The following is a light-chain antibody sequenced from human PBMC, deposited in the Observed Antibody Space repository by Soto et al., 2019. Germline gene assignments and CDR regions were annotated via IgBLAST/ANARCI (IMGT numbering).Light chain of an antibody. CDR3: QSYDTTLSGLV. V-gene: IGLV1-40*01. J-gene: IGLJ3*02. CDR2: DNI. Sequence: QSVLTQPPSVSGAPGQRVTISCTGSASNLGAKYAVHWYQHLPGTAPKLLIYDNIHRPSGVPDRFSGSESDTSASLAITGLQAEDEADYYCQSYDTTLSGLVFGGGTKVTVL. CDR1: ASNLGAKYA.